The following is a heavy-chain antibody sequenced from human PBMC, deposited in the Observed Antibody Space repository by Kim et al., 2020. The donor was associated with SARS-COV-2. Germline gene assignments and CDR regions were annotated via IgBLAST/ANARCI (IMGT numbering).Heavy chain of an antibody. Sequence: SETLSLTCTVSGGSISSYYWSWIRQPPGKGLEWIGYIYYSGSTNYNPSLKSRVTISVDTSKNQFSLKLSSVTAADTAVYYCARHSSSWYSSRNYYYYGMDVWGQGTTVTVSS. D-gene: IGHD6-13*01. V-gene: IGHV4-59*08. CDR3: ARHSSSWYSSRNYYYYGMDV. J-gene: IGHJ6*02. CDR1: GGSISSYY. CDR2: IYYSGST.